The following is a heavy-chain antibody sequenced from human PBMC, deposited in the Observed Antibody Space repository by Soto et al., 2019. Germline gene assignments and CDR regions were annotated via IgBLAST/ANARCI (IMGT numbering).Heavy chain of an antibody. J-gene: IGHJ3*02. D-gene: IGHD3-3*01. Sequence: QVQLVESGGGAVQPGRSLRLSCAASGFAFSTYAMHWVRQAPGKGLEWVAIMSHDGSHQYYADSVKGRFTISRDNSKNTLHLQMNSLRTEDTAVYYCAKDRRFLEWFFRDPFDIWGQGTVVTVSS. CDR3: AKDRRFLEWFFRDPFDI. CDR2: MSHDGSHQ. V-gene: IGHV3-30*18. CDR1: GFAFSTYA.